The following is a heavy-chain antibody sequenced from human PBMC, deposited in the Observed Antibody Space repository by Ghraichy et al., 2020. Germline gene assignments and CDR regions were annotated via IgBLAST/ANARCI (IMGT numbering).Heavy chain of an antibody. V-gene: IGHV1-18*01. Sequence: MGGISAYNGNTNYAQKLQGRVTMTTDTSTSTAYMELRSLRSDDTAVYYCARTGDLTDWYFDLWGRGTL. CDR2: ISAYNGNT. D-gene: IGHD7-27*01. J-gene: IGHJ2*01. CDR3: ARTGDLTDWYFDL.